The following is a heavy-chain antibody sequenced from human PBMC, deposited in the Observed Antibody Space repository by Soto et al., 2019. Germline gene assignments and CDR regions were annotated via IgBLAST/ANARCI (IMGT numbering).Heavy chain of an antibody. J-gene: IGHJ6*02. CDR2: INPKNGDT. D-gene: IGHD1-26*01. CDR1: GYSFTVHY. V-gene: IGHV1-2*02. CDR3: ARSTGSYSYYGMDV. Sequence: QVQLVQSGAEVKKPGASVKISCKASGYSFTVHYMHWVRQAPGQGLEWMGWINPKNGDTNSAQKFRGRVTMTRDTSISTAYLELSSLRSDDTAVYYCARSTGSYSYYGMDVWGQGTTVTVSS.